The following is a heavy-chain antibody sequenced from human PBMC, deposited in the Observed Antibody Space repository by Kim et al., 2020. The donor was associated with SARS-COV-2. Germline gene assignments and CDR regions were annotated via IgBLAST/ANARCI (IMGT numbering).Heavy chain of an antibody. V-gene: IGHV3-15*01. Sequence: GGSLRLSCAASGFTFSNAWMSWVRQAPGKGLEWVGRIKSKTDGGTTDYAAPVKGRFTISRDDSKNTLYLQMNSLKTEDTAVYYCTTDRFYWYQLPRQYNDAFDIWGQGTMVTVSS. CDR2: IKSKTDGGTT. CDR3: TTDRFYWYQLPRQYNDAFDI. J-gene: IGHJ3*02. CDR1: GFTFSNAW. D-gene: IGHD2-2*01.